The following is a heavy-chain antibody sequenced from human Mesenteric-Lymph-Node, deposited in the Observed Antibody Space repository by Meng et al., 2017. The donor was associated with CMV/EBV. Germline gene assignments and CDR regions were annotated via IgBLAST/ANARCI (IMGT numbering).Heavy chain of an antibody. J-gene: IGHJ4*02. CDR3: ARGAVAGSSDY. CDR2: IYSGGST. D-gene: IGHD6-19*01. Sequence: SCPASAFTVCCTYMSWVRQAPGKGLEWVSVIYSGGSTYYADSVKGRFTISRDNSKNTLYLQMNSLRAEDTAVYYCARGAVAGSSDYWGQGTLVTVSS. CDR1: AFTVCCTY. V-gene: IGHV3-53*01.